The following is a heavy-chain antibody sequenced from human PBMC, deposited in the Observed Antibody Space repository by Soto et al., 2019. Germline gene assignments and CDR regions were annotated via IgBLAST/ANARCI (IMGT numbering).Heavy chain of an antibody. V-gene: IGHV4-39*01. D-gene: IGHD3-9*01. CDR2: IYYRGNA. CDR3: ARLEGLATISYYFDF. J-gene: IGHJ4*02. Sequence: QLQLQESGPGLVKPSETLSLTCSVSDDSINSDKYYWGWIRQPPGKGLEWIGSIYYRGNAYYNPSLQTRFTISLDKSRSQFSRKLNSVTAADSAVYFCARLEGLATISYYFDFWGPGALVTVSS. CDR1: DDSINSDKYY.